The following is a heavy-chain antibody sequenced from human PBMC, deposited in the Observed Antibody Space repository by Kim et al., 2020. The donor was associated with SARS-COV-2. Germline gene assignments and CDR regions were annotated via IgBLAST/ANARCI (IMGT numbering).Heavy chain of an antibody. CDR2: INWNGAST. V-gene: IGHV3-20*04. CDR1: GFTFDDYG. D-gene: IGHD3-22*01. Sequence: GGSLRLSCAASGFTFDDYGMSWVRQAPGKGLEWVSGINWNGASTGYADSVKGRFTISRDNAKNSLYLQMNSLRAEDTALYYCARDGRPFLSYYYDSSEDMWGQGTMVTVSS. CDR3: ARDGRPFLSYYYDSSEDM. J-gene: IGHJ3*02.